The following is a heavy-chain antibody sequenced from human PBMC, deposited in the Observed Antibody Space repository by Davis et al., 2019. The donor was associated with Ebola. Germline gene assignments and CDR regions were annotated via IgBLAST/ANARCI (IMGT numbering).Heavy chain of an antibody. CDR3: ARLGQQLLLGDWDY. J-gene: IGHJ4*02. Sequence: AASVKVSCKASGYTFTRYYIHRVRQAPGQGLEWLGIINPGGGSTTYAQKFQGRVTMTRDTSTSTVYMDLSSLRSEDTAVYYCARLGQQLLLGDWDYWGQGTLVTVSS. D-gene: IGHD2-2*01. CDR2: INPGGGST. CDR1: GYTFTRYY. V-gene: IGHV1-46*01.